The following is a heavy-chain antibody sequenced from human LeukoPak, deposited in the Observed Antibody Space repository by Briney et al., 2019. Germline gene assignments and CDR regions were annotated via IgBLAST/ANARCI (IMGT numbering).Heavy chain of an antibody. Sequence: GGSLRLSCAASGFTFDDYGMSWVRHAAGKGLEWVSGINWNGGSTGYADSVKGRFTISRDNAKNSLYLQMNSLRVEDTALYYCARGQLLAQFDYWGQGTLVTVSS. J-gene: IGHJ4*02. D-gene: IGHD6-19*01. V-gene: IGHV3-20*04. CDR2: INWNGGST. CDR1: GFTFDDYG. CDR3: ARGQLLAQFDY.